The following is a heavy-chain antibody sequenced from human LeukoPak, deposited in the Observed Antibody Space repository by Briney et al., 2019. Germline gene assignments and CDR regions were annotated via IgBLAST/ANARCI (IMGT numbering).Heavy chain of an antibody. D-gene: IGHD1-26*01. CDR3: ARTTLIKWELLFFFDY. CDR2: IYHSGAT. CDR1: GYSIGIGYY. J-gene: IGHJ4*02. V-gene: IGHV4-38-2*02. Sequence: SETLSLTCTVSGYSIGIGYYWGWIRQSPGKGLEWIGSIYHSGATYYNPSLQSRVTISVDTSKNQFSLKLSSVTAADTAVYYCARTTLIKWELLFFFDYWGQGTLVTVSS.